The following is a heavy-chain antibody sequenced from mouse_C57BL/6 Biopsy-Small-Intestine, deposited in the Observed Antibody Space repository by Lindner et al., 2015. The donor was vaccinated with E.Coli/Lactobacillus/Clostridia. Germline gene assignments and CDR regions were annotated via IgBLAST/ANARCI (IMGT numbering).Heavy chain of an antibody. CDR1: GYSFTGYY. CDR2: INPSTGGA. J-gene: IGHJ2*01. CDR3: ARSHAEGDY. Sequence: VQLQESGPELVKPGASVEISCKASGYSFTGYYINWVKQSPEKSLEWIGEINPSTGGATYNQKFKAKATLAVDKSSSTAYMQLKSLTSEDSAVYYCARSHAEGDYWGRGTTLTVSP. V-gene: IGHV1-42*01.